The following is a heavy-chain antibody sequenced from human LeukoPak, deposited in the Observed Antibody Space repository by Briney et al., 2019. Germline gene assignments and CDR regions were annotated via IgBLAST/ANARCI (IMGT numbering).Heavy chain of an antibody. CDR2: IRATDYGGTT. V-gene: IGHV3-49*04. D-gene: IGHD1/OR15-1a*01. CDR1: GSTFGDYA. Sequence: GRSLRLSCRSSGSTFGDYAMSWVRQAPGKGLEWVGFIRATDYGGTTEYAASVKGRFSISRDDFNSIVYLQMRSLETEDTAIYYCTRGIANIDYWGQGTLVTVSS. CDR3: TRGIANIDY. J-gene: IGHJ4*02.